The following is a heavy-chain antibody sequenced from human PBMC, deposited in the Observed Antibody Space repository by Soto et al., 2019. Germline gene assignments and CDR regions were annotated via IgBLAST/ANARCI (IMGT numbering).Heavy chain of an antibody. CDR3: AKVPYYDFWSGYPNWFDP. D-gene: IGHD3-3*01. V-gene: IGHV3-23*01. CDR1: GFTFSSYA. J-gene: IGHJ5*02. Sequence: GGSLRLSCAASGFTFSSYAMSWVRQAPGKGLEWVSAISGSGGSTYYADSVKGRFTISRDNSKNTLYLQMNSLRAEDTAVYYCAKVPYYDFWSGYPNWFDPWGQGTLVTVSS. CDR2: ISGSGGST.